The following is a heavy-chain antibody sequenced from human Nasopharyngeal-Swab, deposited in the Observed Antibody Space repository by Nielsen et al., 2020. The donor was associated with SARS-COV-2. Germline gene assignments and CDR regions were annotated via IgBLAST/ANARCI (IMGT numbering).Heavy chain of an antibody. D-gene: IGHD3-22*01. CDR1: GFSLSTTEAG. CDR2: IYWDDDK. J-gene: IGHJ4*02. CDR3: AHHSNGYYLAH. Sequence: GPTLVQPTQTLTLTCTFSGFSLSTTEAGVGWIRQPPGKALEWLALIYWDDDKRYSPSLKNRLTITKDSSKIVLTMTNMDPVDTATYYCAHHSNGYYLAHWGQGILITVSS. V-gene: IGHV2-5*02.